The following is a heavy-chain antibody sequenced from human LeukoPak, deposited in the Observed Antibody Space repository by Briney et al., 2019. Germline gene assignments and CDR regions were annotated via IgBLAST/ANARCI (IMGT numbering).Heavy chain of an antibody. D-gene: IGHD6-13*01. Sequence: PSETLSLTCTVSGGSISSGGYHWSWIRQYPGKGLEWIGYIYHTGSTHYNPSLKSRVTISVDTSKNQFSLNLRSVTAADTAVYYCARAAAPYYYYMDVWDKGTTVTVSS. V-gene: IGHV4-31*03. CDR3: ARAAAPYYYYMDV. J-gene: IGHJ6*03. CDR1: GGSISSGGYH. CDR2: IYHTGST.